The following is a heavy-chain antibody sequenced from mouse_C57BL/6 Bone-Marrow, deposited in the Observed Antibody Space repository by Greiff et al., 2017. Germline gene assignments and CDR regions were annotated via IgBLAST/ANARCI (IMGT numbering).Heavy chain of an antibody. CDR1: GYTFTSYW. J-gene: IGHJ2*01. V-gene: IGHV1-69*01. CDR2: IDPSDSDT. CDR3: ARGDYFDY. Sequence: QVQLQQPGAELVMPGASVKLSCKASGYTFTSYWMHWVKQRPGQGLEWIGEIDPSDSDTNYNQKFKGQATVTVDKSSSTAYMQLSRLTSEDSAVYYCARGDYFDYWGQGTTLTVSS.